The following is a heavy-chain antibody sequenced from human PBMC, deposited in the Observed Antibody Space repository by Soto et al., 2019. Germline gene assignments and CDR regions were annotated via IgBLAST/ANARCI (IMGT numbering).Heavy chain of an antibody. V-gene: IGHV3-48*02. Sequence: EVQLVESGGGWLKLGGPWRFSVLPLGLRFRAYGRIWFGQAPGKGPEWLSYISGNNANIYYADSVRGRFTISRDNAKSSLFLQMDSLRDEDTAVYYCARQVYTVVTPIDLWGQGTLVTVSS. CDR2: ISGNNANI. CDR3: ARQVYTVVTPIDL. D-gene: IGHD2-21*02. J-gene: IGHJ5*02. CDR1: GLRFRAYG.